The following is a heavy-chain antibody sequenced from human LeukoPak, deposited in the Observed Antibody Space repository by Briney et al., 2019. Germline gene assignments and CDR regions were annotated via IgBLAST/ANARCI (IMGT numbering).Heavy chain of an antibody. Sequence: PSETLSLTCTVSGGSISSHYWSWIRQPPGKGLEWIGYIYYSGSTNYNPSLKSRVTISVDTSKNQFSLKLSSVTAADTAVYYCARELLTSYSSSWYLDYWGQGNLVTVSS. CDR3: ARELLTSYSSSWYLDY. D-gene: IGHD6-13*01. CDR1: GGSISSHY. J-gene: IGHJ4*02. V-gene: IGHV4-59*11. CDR2: IYYSGST.